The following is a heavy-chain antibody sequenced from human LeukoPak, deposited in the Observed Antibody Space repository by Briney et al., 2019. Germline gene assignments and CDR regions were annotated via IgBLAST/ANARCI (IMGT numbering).Heavy chain of an antibody. V-gene: IGHV3-48*01. D-gene: IGHD2-2*01. CDR1: GFTFSSYS. Sequence: GGSLRLSCAASGFTFSSYSMNWVRQAPGKGLEWVSYISSSSSTIYYADSVKGRFTISRDNAKNSLYLQMNSLRAEDTAVYYCAREGGRPIVVVPAADARYYYYGMDVWGQGTTVTVSS. CDR2: ISSSSSTI. J-gene: IGHJ6*02. CDR3: AREGGRPIVVVPAADARYYYYGMDV.